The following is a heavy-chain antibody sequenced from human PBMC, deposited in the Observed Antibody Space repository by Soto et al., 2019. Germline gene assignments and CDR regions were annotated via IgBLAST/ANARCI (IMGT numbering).Heavy chain of an antibody. V-gene: IGHV4-34*01. CDR2: ISHSGTT. CDR3: ARGHLPGGNTFYYDY. CDR1: GGSFSGNY. Sequence: QVQLQQWGAGLLKPSETLSLTCTVYGGSFSGNYWSWIRQPPGMGLEWIGEISHSGTTNYNPSLISRVTISVDTSKNQFSLKLSSVPAADTAIYYCARGHLPGGNTFYYDYWGQGTLVTVSS. J-gene: IGHJ4*02. D-gene: IGHD2-15*01.